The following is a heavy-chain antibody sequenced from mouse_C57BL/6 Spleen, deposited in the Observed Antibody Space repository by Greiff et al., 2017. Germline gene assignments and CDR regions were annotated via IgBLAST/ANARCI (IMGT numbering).Heavy chain of an antibody. CDR1: GYTFTSYW. CDR3: ARRGQLRLGYFDV. D-gene: IGHD3-2*02. CDR2: IDPSDSYT. J-gene: IGHJ1*03. Sequence: QVQLPQPGAELVMPGASVKLSCKASGYTFTSYWMHWVKQRPGQGLEWIGEIDPSDSYTNYNQKFKGKSTLTVDKSSSTAYMQLSSLTYEDSAVYYCARRGQLRLGYFDVWGTGTTVTVSS. V-gene: IGHV1-69*01.